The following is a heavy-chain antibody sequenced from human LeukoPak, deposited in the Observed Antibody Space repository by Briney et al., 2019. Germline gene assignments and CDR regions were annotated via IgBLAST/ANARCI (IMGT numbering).Heavy chain of an antibody. Sequence: GESLKISCKGSGYSFTSYWIGWVRQMPGKGLEWMGIIYPGDSDTRYSPSFQGQATISADKSISTAYLQWSSLKASDTAMYYCARAGSPYYYDSSGYYPDYWGQGTLVTVSS. CDR2: IYPGDSDT. V-gene: IGHV5-51*01. D-gene: IGHD3-22*01. CDR1: GYSFTSYW. J-gene: IGHJ4*02. CDR3: ARAGSPYYYDSSGYYPDY.